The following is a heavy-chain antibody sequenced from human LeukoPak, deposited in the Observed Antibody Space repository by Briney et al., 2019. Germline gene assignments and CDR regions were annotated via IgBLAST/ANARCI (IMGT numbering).Heavy chain of an antibody. Sequence: GGSLRLSCAASGFTISGYWVHWVRQAPGKGLVWVSRISGDGSITAYADSVKGRFTISRDNAKNTLYLQMNSLRAEDTAVYYCARGRAGNYYNHNDYWGQGTLVTVSS. D-gene: IGHD3-10*01. V-gene: IGHV3-74*01. CDR2: ISGDGSIT. J-gene: IGHJ4*01. CDR3: ARGRAGNYYNHNDY. CDR1: GFTISGYW.